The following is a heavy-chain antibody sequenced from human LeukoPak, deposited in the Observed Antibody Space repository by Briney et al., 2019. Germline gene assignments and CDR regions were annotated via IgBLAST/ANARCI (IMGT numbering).Heavy chain of an antibody. V-gene: IGHV4-4*07. CDR2: IYTSGST. CDR1: GGSTRSYY. CDR3: ARDSTVTTFNYMDV. J-gene: IGHJ6*03. D-gene: IGHD4-11*01. Sequence: SETLSLTCTVSGGSTRSYYWSWIRQPAGKGLEWIGRIYTSGSTSYNPSLKSRVTISLDKSKNQFSLKLSSVTAADTAVYYCARDSTVTTFNYMDVWGKGTTVTVSS.